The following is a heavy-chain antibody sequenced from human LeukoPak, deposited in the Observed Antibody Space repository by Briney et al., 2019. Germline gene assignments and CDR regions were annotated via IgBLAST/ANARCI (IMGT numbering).Heavy chain of an antibody. Sequence: GESLKISWKGSGYTFPTHWIAWVRQVPGKGLEWMGIIYPGDSDTTYSPSFEGQVTISADKAINTAYLQWSSLKASDTAMYYCATSESQTRFDFWGQGTLVTVSS. D-gene: IGHD1/OR15-1a*01. CDR2: IYPGDSDT. J-gene: IGHJ4*02. V-gene: IGHV5-51*01. CDR1: GYTFPTHW. CDR3: ATSESQTRFDF.